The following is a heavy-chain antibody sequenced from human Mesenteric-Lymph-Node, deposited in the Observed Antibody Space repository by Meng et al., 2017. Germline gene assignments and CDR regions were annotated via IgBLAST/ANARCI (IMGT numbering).Heavy chain of an antibody. Sequence: GSLRLSCTVSGGSISSYYWSWIRQPPGKGLEWIGYIYYSGSTNYNPSLKSRVTISVDTSKNQFSLKLSSVTAADTAVYYCASIHYGSGSYYQGGEDDYWGQGTLVTVSS. CDR2: IYYSGST. J-gene: IGHJ4*02. V-gene: IGHV4-59*12. D-gene: IGHD3-10*01. CDR1: GGSISSYY. CDR3: ASIHYGSGSYYQGGEDDY.